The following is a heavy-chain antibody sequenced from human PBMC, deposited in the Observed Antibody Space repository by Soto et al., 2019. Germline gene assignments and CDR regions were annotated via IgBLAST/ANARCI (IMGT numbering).Heavy chain of an antibody. CDR1: GFTFSSYG. CDR2: ISYDGSNK. D-gene: IGHD1-26*01. CDR3: AKVLRVSPYYYYYGMDV. V-gene: IGHV3-30*18. J-gene: IGHJ6*02. Sequence: GGSLRLSCAASGFTFSSYGMHWVRQAPGKGLEWVAVISYDGSNKYYADSVKGRFTISRDNSKNTLYLQMNSLRAEDTAVYYCAKVLRVSPYYYYYGMDVWGQGTTVTVSS.